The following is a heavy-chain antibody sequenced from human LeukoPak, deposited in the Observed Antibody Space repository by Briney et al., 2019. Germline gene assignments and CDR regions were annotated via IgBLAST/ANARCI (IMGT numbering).Heavy chain of an antibody. D-gene: IGHD6-19*01. Sequence: GGSLRLSCAASGFTFSNYWMSWVRQVPGKGLEWVANIKQDGSEKYYVDSVKGRFTISRDNAKNSLYLQMNSLRAEDTAVYYCARVGGSVAGTGYWGQGTLVTVSS. J-gene: IGHJ4*02. CDR1: GFTFSNYW. CDR2: IKQDGSEK. CDR3: ARVGGSVAGTGY. V-gene: IGHV3-7*01.